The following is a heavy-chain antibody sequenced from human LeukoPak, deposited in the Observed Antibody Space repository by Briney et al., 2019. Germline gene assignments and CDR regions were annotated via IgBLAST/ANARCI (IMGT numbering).Heavy chain of an antibody. V-gene: IGHV3-74*01. CDR1: GFTFSSYW. CDR2: INTDGSST. Sequence: PGGSLRLSCAASGFTFSSYWMHWVRQAPGKGLVWVLRINTDGSSTSYADSVKGRFTISRDNAKNTLYPQMNSLRAEDTAVYYCARDRDYYDSSGYYAYWGQGTLVTVSS. CDR3: ARDRDYYDSSGYYAY. D-gene: IGHD3-22*01. J-gene: IGHJ4*02.